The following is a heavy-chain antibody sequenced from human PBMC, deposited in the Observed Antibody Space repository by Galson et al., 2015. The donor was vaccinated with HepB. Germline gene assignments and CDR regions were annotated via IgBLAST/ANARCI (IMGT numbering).Heavy chain of an antibody. D-gene: IGHD6-13*01. V-gene: IGHV1-8*01. CDR1: GYTFTSYD. CDR3: ARRRIAAVGNWFDP. Sequence: SVKVSCKASGYTFTSYDINWVRQATGQGLEWMGWMNPNSGNTGYAQKFQGRVTMTRNTSISTAYMELSSLRSEDTAVYYCARRRIAAVGNWFDPWGQGTLVTVSS. J-gene: IGHJ5*02. CDR2: MNPNSGNT.